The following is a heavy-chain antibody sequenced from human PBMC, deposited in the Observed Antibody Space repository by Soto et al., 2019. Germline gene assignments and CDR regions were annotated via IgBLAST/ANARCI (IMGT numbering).Heavy chain of an antibody. V-gene: IGHV1-2*04. CDR3: ARDVQPLGPQYRASYGMDV. D-gene: IGHD2-2*01. CDR1: GYTFTGYY. CDR2: INPNSGGT. Sequence: ASVKVSCKASGYTFTGYYMHWVRQAPGQGLEWMGWINPNSGGTNYAQKFQGWVTMTRDTSISAAYMELGRLRSDDTAVYYCARDVQPLGPQYRASYGMDVWGQGTTVTVSS. J-gene: IGHJ6*02.